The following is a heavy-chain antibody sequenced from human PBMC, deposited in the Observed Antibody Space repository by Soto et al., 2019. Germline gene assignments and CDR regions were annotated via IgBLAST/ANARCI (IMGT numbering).Heavy chain of an antibody. CDR2: IIPILGIA. Sequence: SVKVSCKASGGTFSSYTISWVRQAPGQGLEWMGRIIPILGIANYARKFQGRVTITADKSTSTAYMELSSLRSDDTAVYYCARPVGASYAFDIWGQGTMVTVSS. J-gene: IGHJ3*02. CDR1: GGTFSSYT. V-gene: IGHV1-69*02. CDR3: ARPVGASYAFDI. D-gene: IGHD1-26*01.